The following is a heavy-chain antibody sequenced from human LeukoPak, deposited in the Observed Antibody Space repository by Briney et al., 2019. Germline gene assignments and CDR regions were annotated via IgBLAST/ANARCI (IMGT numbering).Heavy chain of an antibody. Sequence: PSETLSLTCTVSGGSISTYYWSWIRQPAGKGLEWIGRIYTSGSTNYNPSLKSRVTMSVDTSKNQFSLKLSSVTAADTAVYYCARDHHLSESPGYYYYGMDVWGQGTTVTVSS. CDR1: GGSISTYY. D-gene: IGHD1-14*01. CDR2: IYTSGST. CDR3: ARDHHLSESPGYYYYGMDV. J-gene: IGHJ6*02. V-gene: IGHV4-4*07.